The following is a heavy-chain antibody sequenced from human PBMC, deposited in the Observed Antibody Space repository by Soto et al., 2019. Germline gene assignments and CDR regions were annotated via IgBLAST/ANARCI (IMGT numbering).Heavy chain of an antibody. D-gene: IGHD2-15*01. V-gene: IGHV3-30-3*01. CDR1: GLTFSSYA. J-gene: IGHJ6*02. CDR3: ARDRSVVTPSYYYYGMDV. Sequence: PGGSLRLSCAASGLTFSSYAMHWVRQAPGKGLEWVAVISYDGSNKYYAGSVKGRFTISRDNSKNTLYLQMNSLRAEDTAVYYCARDRSVVTPSYYYYGMDVWGQGTTVTVSS. CDR2: ISYDGSNK.